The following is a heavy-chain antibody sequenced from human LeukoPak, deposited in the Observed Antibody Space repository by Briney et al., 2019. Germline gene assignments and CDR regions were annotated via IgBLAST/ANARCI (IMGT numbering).Heavy chain of an antibody. J-gene: IGHJ4*02. V-gene: IGHV4-39*01. CDR1: GGSITSSPYW. D-gene: IGHD1-1*01. CDR3: ARRAYGTGFDF. CDR2: IYYSGNS. Sequence: PSETLSLTCEVSGGSITSSPYWWSWIRQPPEKGLEWVGTIYYSGNSFYRPSLGSRVTIPAATSKNQVSLRLTSVTAADTAVYYCARRAYGTGFDFWGQGTVVTVSS.